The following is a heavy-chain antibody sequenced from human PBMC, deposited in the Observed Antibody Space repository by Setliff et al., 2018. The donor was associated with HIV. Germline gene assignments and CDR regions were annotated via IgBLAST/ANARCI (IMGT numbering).Heavy chain of an antibody. J-gene: IGHJ6*03. CDR2: IYTSGST. V-gene: IGHV4-61*02. Sequence: KTSETLSLTCTVSGGSISSGSYYWSWIRQPAGKGLEWIGRIYTSGSTNYNPSLKSRVTISVDTSKNQFSLKLSSVTAADTAVYYCARAPRYGGTRERTRYYMDVWGKGTTVTVSS. CDR3: ARAPRYGGTRERTRYYMDV. CDR1: GGSISSGSYY. D-gene: IGHD4-17*01.